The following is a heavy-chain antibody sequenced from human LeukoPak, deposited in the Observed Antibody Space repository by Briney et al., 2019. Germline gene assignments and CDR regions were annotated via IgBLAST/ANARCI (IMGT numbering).Heavy chain of an antibody. CDR1: GDSVSKSAA. CDR2: TYYRSKWYN. V-gene: IGHV6-1*01. Sequence: SQTLSLTCAISGDSVSKSAAWNWIRQSPSRGLEWLGRTYYRSKWYNDYAVSVKGRITINPDTSKNQFSLQLNSVTPEDTAVYYCASPGNEGTKDSWGQGTLVTVSS. CDR3: ASPGNEGTKDS. J-gene: IGHJ4*02. D-gene: IGHD1-7*01.